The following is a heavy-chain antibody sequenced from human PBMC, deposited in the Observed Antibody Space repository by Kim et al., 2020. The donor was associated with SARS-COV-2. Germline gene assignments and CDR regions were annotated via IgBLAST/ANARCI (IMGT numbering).Heavy chain of an antibody. V-gene: IGHV3-23*01. D-gene: IGHD5-12*01. CDR3: AKPSYEHDAFDV. CDR2: IIGSGGST. J-gene: IGHJ3*01. Sequence: GGSLRLSCAASGFTFTSYAMRWVRQAPGKGLEWVAAIIGSGGSTYYADSLKGRFTISRDNSKNTLYLQMNSLRAEDTAVYYCAKPSYEHDAFDVWGQGTMVTVSS. CDR1: GFTFTSYA.